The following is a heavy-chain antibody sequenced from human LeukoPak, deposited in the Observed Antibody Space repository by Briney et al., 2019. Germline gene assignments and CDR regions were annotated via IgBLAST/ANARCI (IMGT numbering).Heavy chain of an antibody. D-gene: IGHD4/OR15-4a*01. CDR3: ARDGALGPGHLYGMDV. CDR2: INPSGGT. V-gene: IGHV1-46*01. J-gene: IGHJ6*02. CDR1: GYTFSIYN. Sequence: ASVKVSCKASGYTFSIYNMHWVRQAPGQGLEWMGIINPSGGTSYAQKLQGRITMTRDTSTSTLLMELSSLRSEDTAVYYCARDGALGPGHLYGMDVWGQGTTVTVSS.